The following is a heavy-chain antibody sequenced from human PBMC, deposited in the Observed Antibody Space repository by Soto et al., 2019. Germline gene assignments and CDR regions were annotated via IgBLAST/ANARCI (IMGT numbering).Heavy chain of an antibody. V-gene: IGHV3-7*01. Sequence: PGGSLRLSCAASGFTFSSYWMSWVRQAPGKGLEWVANIKQDGSEKYYVDSVKGRFTISRDNAKNSLYLQMNSLRAEDTAVYYCARHHSDFWSGWEHFDYWGQGTLVTVSS. CDR3: ARHHSDFWSGWEHFDY. CDR1: GFTFSSYW. CDR2: IKQDGSEK. D-gene: IGHD3-3*01. J-gene: IGHJ4*02.